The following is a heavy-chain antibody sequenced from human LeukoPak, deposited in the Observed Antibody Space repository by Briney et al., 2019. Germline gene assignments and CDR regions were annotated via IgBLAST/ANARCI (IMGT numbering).Heavy chain of an antibody. CDR1: GFTFSNYA. CDR3: AKEGGSGSYYNPIDF. CDR2: INGSGGRT. D-gene: IGHD3-10*01. J-gene: IGHJ4*02. V-gene: IGHV3-23*01. Sequence: PGGSLRLSCAASGFTFSNYAMTWVRQAPGKGLEWVSAINGSGGRTYYADSVKGRFTISRDNSKNTVFLQMNSLTAEDTALYYCAKEGGSGSYYNPIDFWGQGAQVTVSS.